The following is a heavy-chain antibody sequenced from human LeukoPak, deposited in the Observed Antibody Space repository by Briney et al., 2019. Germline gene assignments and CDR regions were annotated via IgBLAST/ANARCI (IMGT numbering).Heavy chain of an antibody. V-gene: IGHV4-59*08. CDR1: GVSISNYY. CDR2: IDYSGST. J-gene: IGHJ4*02. CDR3: ARLRDYYDSSGYSYYFDY. Sequence: SETLSLTCTVSGVSISNYYWSWIRQSPGKGLEWIGYIDYSGSTDYHPSLKSRVTISVDTSKNQFSLKLSSVTAPDTAVYYCARLRDYYDSSGYSYYFDYWGQGTLVTVSS. D-gene: IGHD3-22*01.